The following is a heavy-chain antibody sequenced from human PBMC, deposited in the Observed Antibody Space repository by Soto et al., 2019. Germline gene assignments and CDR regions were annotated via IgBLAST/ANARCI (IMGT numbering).Heavy chain of an antibody. Sequence: SETLSLTCTVSGGSISSYYWSWIRQPAGKGLEWIGRIYTSGSTNYNPSLKSRVTMSVDTSKNQFSLKLSSVTAADTAVYYCARDQGYSSGWSRSYYYYGMDVWGQGTTVTVSS. V-gene: IGHV4-4*07. CDR3: ARDQGYSSGWSRSYYYYGMDV. J-gene: IGHJ6*02. D-gene: IGHD6-19*01. CDR1: GGSISSYY. CDR2: IYTSGST.